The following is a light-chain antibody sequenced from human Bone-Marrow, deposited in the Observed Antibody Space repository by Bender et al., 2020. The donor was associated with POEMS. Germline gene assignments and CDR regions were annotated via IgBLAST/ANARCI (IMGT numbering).Light chain of an antibody. Sequence: QSALTQPRAVSGSPGQSVTISCTGTSSDVGGYNYVSWYQQHPGKAPKLMISYVTKRPSGVPDRFSGSKSGNTASLTISGLQAKDEADYYCSSYAGKNTYVFGPGTKVTVL. CDR2: YVT. CDR3: SSYAGKNTYV. V-gene: IGLV2-11*01. CDR1: SSDVGGYNY. J-gene: IGLJ1*01.